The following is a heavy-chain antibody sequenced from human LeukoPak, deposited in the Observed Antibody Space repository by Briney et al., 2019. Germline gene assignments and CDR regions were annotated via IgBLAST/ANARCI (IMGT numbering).Heavy chain of an antibody. D-gene: IGHD6-6*01. V-gene: IGHV1-18*01. Sequence: GASAKVSCKASGYTFTSYGISWVRQAPGQGLEWMGWISAYNGNTNYAQKLQGRVTMTTDTSTSTAYMELRSLRSDDTAVYYCARDMAARPGYYGMDVWGQGTTVTVSS. CDR3: ARDMAARPGYYGMDV. J-gene: IGHJ6*02. CDR2: ISAYNGNT. CDR1: GYTFTSYG.